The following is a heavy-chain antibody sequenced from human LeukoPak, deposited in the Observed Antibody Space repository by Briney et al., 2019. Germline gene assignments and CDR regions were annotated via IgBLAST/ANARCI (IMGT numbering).Heavy chain of an antibody. CDR2: ISACNGNT. CDR3: ARVRVVPAAIPSGYYYYMDV. J-gene: IGHJ6*03. CDR1: GYTFTSYG. D-gene: IGHD2-2*01. V-gene: IGHV1-18*01. Sequence: ASVKVSCKASGYTFTSYGISWVRQAPGQGLEWMGWISACNGNTNYAQKLQGRVTMTTDTSTSTAYMELRSLRSDDTAVYYCARVRVVPAAIPSGYYYYMDVWGKGTTVTVSS.